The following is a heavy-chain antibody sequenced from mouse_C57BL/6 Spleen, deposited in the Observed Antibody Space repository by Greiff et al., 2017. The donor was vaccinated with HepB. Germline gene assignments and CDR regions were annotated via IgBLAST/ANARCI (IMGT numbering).Heavy chain of an antibody. D-gene: IGHD1-1*01. J-gene: IGHJ1*03. CDR3: ARDYHYYGSSYGYFDV. V-gene: IGHV1-55*01. Sequence: VQLQQSGAELVKPGASVKMSCKASGYTFTSYWITWVKQRPGQGLEWIGDIYPGSGSTNYNEKFKSKATLTVDTSSSTAYMQPSSLTSEDSAVYYCARDYHYYGSSYGYFDVWGTGTTVTVSS. CDR1: GYTFTSYW. CDR2: IYPGSGST.